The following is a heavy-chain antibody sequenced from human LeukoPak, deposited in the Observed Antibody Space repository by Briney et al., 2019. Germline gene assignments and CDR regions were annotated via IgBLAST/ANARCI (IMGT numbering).Heavy chain of an antibody. CDR1: GFTFSSYS. CDR3: ARVRGYDFWSGYSDY. CDR2: VGGTGGPT. D-gene: IGHD3-3*01. V-gene: IGHV3-23*01. Sequence: GGSLRLSCAASGFTFSSYSMSWVRQAPGKGLEWVSIVGGTGGPTYYADSVKGRFTISRDNSKDTLYLQLNSLRAEDTAVYYCARVRGYDFWSGYSDYWGQGTLVTVSS. J-gene: IGHJ4*02.